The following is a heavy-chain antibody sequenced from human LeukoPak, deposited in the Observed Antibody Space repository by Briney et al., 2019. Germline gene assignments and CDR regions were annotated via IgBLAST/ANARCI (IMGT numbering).Heavy chain of an antibody. V-gene: IGHV3-74*01. Sequence: PGGSLRLSCEASGFTFSRYWMHWVRQAPGKGLVWVSRINSDGSRTTYADSVKGRFTISRDNAKNTLYLQMNSLRAEDTAVFYCARISPERGYSYGPLDNYFDYWGQGTLVTVSS. J-gene: IGHJ4*02. CDR3: ARISPERGYSYGPLDNYFDY. CDR1: GFTFSRYW. CDR2: INSDGSRT. D-gene: IGHD5-18*01.